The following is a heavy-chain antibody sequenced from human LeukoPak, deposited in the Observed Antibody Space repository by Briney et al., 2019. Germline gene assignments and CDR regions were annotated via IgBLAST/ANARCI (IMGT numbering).Heavy chain of an antibody. Sequence: PGGSLRLSCAASGFTFDDYAMHWVRQAPGKGLEWVSGISWNSGSIGYADSVKGRFTISRDNSKNTLYLQMNSLRAEDTAVYYCANPRGGGLIFDYWGQGTLVTVSS. V-gene: IGHV3-9*01. D-gene: IGHD2-8*01. J-gene: IGHJ4*02. CDR3: ANPRGGGLIFDY. CDR2: ISWNSGSI. CDR1: GFTFDDYA.